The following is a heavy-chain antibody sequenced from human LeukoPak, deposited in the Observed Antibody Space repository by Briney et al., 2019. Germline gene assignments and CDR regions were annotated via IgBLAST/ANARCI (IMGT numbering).Heavy chain of an antibody. CDR2: IWYDGSNK. Sequence: GGSLRLSCAASGFTFSSYGMHWVRQAPGKGLEWVAVIWYDGSNKYYADSVKGRFTISRDNSKNTLYLQMNSLRAEDTAVYYCARDGLVRGLGYYYGMDVWGQGTTVTVSS. CDR3: ARDGLVRGLGYYYGMDV. V-gene: IGHV3-33*01. CDR1: GFTFSSYG. D-gene: IGHD6-19*01. J-gene: IGHJ6*02.